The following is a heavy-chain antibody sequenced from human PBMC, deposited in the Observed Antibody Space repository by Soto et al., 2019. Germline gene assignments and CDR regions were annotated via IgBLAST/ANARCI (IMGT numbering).Heavy chain of an antibody. CDR3: AKNGLSNSPSAIDS. D-gene: IGHD1-1*01. Sequence: EVQLLESGGGLAQPGGSLRLSCVTSGFSFSNSGMSWVRQAPGKGLDWVSGISGNGRNTYYTDSVKGRFLVSRDNSGNTLFLQMNSLRAEDTAIYICAKNGLSNSPSAIDSWGQGTLVTVSS. CDR1: GFSFSNSG. J-gene: IGHJ4*02. V-gene: IGHV3-23*01. CDR2: ISGNGRNT.